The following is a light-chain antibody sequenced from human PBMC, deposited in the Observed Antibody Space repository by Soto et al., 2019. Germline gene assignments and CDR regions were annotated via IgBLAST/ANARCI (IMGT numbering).Light chain of an antibody. CDR1: SSGVGGYNY. CDR2: DVS. CDR3: SSYTSISPYV. J-gene: IGLJ1*01. Sequence: QSVLTQPASVSGSPGQSITISCTGTSSGVGGYNYVSWYQQHPGKAPKLMIYDVSNRPSGVSNRFSGSKSGNTASLTISGLQAEDEADYYCSSYTSISPYVFGTGTMVTVL. V-gene: IGLV2-14*01.